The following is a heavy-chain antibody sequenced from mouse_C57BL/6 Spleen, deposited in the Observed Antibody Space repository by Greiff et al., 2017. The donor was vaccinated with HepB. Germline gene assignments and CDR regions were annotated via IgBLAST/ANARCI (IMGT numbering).Heavy chain of an antibody. D-gene: IGHD4-1*02. CDR1: GYTFTDYN. J-gene: IGHJ4*01. Sequence: EVQLQQSGPELVKPGASVKIPCKASGYTFTDYNMDWVKQSHGKSLEWIGDINPNNGGTIYNQKFKGKATLTVDKSSSTAYMQLSSLTSEDSAVYFCARSQLGYAMDYWGQGTSVTVSS. CDR2: INPNNGGT. CDR3: ARSQLGYAMDY. V-gene: IGHV1-18*01.